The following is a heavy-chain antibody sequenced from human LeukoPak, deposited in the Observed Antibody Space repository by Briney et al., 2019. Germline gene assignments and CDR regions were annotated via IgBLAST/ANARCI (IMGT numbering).Heavy chain of an antibody. J-gene: IGHJ4*02. Sequence: GGSLRLSCAASGFTFSTYNMKWVRHAPGKGLVWVSRINSDGSSTSYADSVKGRFTISRDNAKNTLYLQMNSLRAEDTAVYYCARDSTRITIFGVARKTPSDYWGQGTLVTVSS. CDR1: GFTFSTYN. D-gene: IGHD3-3*01. CDR2: INSDGSST. CDR3: ARDSTRITIFGVARKTPSDY. V-gene: IGHV3-74*01.